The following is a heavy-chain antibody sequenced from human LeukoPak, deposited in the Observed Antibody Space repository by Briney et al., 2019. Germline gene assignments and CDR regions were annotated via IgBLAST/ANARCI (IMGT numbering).Heavy chain of an antibody. CDR2: VYTSGTT. CDR3: ARDVQSSGGYNWFDP. J-gene: IGHJ5*02. D-gene: IGHD2-15*01. Sequence: SETLSLTCTVSGVSMSSYYWSWIRQPAGKGLEWIGFVYTSGTTNYNPSLQSRVTMSIDTSKNQLSLKLISVTAADTAVYYCARDVQSSGGYNWFDPWGQGTLVTVSS. CDR1: GVSMSSYY. V-gene: IGHV4-4*07.